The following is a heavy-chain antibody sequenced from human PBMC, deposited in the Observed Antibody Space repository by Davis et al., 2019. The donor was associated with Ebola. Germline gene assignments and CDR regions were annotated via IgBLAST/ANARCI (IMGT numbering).Heavy chain of an antibody. CDR2: IYTGDSDT. J-gene: IGHJ3*01. CDR3: ASLRRTITGMDDGFDL. Sequence: GGSLRLSCKDSENIFTSYWIGWVRQRPGKGLEWMGLIYTGDSDTRYSPSFRGQVTISADKSTRSAYLQWGSLKASDTAMYYCASLRRTITGMDDGFDLWGQGTMVTVSS. D-gene: IGHD1-20*01. CDR1: ENIFTSYW. V-gene: IGHV5-51*01.